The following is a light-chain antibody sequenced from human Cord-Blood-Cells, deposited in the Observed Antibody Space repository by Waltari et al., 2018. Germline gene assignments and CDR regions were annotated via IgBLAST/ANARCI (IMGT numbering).Light chain of an antibody. Sequence: LSCRASQSVSSSYLAWYQQKPGQAPRLLIYGASSRATGIPDRFSGSGSGTDFTLTISRLEPEDFAVYYCQQYGSSPYSFGQGTKLEIK. CDR2: GAS. CDR3: QQYGSSPYS. V-gene: IGKV3-20*01. J-gene: IGKJ2*01. CDR1: QSVSSSY.